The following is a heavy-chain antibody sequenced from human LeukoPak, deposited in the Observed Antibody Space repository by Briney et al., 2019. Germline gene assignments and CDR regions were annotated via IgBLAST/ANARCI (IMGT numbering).Heavy chain of an antibody. CDR1: GFSFSNYG. J-gene: IGHJ4*02. Sequence: GSLRLSCAASGFSFSNYGMHWVRQAPGKGLEWVAVIWYDGSNKYYADSVKGRFTISRDNSKNTLYLQMNSLRAEDTAVYYCAREKYSSGRGFDYWGQGTLVTVSS. V-gene: IGHV3-33*08. CDR2: IWYDGSNK. CDR3: AREKYSSGRGFDY. D-gene: IGHD6-19*01.